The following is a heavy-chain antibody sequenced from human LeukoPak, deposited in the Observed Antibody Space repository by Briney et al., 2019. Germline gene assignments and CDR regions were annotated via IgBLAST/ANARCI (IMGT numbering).Heavy chain of an antibody. J-gene: IGHJ5*02. V-gene: IGHV4-61*02. CDR3: ARDLFTSSWYRWFDP. CDR1: GGSISSGNYY. D-gene: IGHD6-13*01. CDR2: IYSSGST. Sequence: SETLSLTCTVSGGSISSGNYYWSWIRQPAGKGLEWIGRIYSSGSTNYNPSLKSRVTISEDTSKNQFSLKLTSVTAADTAVYYCARDLFTSSWYRWFDPWGQGTLVTVSS.